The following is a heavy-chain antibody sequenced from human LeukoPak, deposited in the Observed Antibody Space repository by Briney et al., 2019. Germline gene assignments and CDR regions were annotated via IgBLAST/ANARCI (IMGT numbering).Heavy chain of an antibody. J-gene: IGHJ5*02. CDR2: IYTSGST. Sequence: SETLSLTCTVSGGSLSSYYWSWIRQPAGEGLEWIGRIYTSGSTNYNPSLKSRVTISVDTSKNQFSLKLSSVTAADTAVYYCAQAYGSGSYFWFDPWGQGTLVTVSS. V-gene: IGHV4-4*07. D-gene: IGHD3-10*01. CDR1: GGSLSSYY. CDR3: AQAYGSGSYFWFDP.